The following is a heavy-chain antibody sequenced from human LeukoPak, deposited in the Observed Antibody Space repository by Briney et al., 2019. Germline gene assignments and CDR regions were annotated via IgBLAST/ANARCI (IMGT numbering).Heavy chain of an antibody. J-gene: IGHJ4*02. CDR2: IQTDGSST. Sequence: GGSLRLSCAASGFTFSSYWMHWVRQAPGKGLVWVSRIQTDGSSTNYADSVKGRFTISRDDAKNTLYLQMNSLRAEDTAVYYCARDMFDWLFEDLEIGVSFGYWGQGTLVTVSS. CDR1: GFTFSSYW. V-gene: IGHV3-74*01. D-gene: IGHD3-9*01. CDR3: ARDMFDWLFEDLEIGVSFGY.